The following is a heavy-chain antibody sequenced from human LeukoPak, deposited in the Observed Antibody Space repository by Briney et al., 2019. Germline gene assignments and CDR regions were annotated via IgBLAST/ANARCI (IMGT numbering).Heavy chain of an antibody. CDR3: ARAGYSSSWYSN. CDR2: VSRSSTTI. J-gene: IGHJ4*02. Sequence: GGSLRLSCAASGFTFSSYSMNWVRQAPGKGLEWVSDVSRSSTTIYYADSVKGRFTISRDNAKNSMYLQMNSLRAEDTAVYYCARAGYSSSWYSNWGQGTLITVSS. D-gene: IGHD6-13*01. CDR1: GFTFSSYS. V-gene: IGHV3-48*01.